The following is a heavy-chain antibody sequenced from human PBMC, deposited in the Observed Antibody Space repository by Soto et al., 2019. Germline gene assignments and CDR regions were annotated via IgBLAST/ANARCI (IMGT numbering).Heavy chain of an antibody. CDR1: GGSISSGGYY. CDR3: ASQSRQWSGYANWFDP. J-gene: IGHJ5*02. V-gene: IGHV4-31*03. Sequence: QVQLQESGPGLVKPSQTLSLTCTVSGGSISSGGYYWSWIRQHPGKGLEWIGYIYYSGSTYYNPSLKSRLAISVDTSKNQFSLQLGPVIAADTAVYYCASQSRQWSGYANWFDPWGQGTLVTVSS. CDR2: IYYSGST. D-gene: IGHD3-3*01.